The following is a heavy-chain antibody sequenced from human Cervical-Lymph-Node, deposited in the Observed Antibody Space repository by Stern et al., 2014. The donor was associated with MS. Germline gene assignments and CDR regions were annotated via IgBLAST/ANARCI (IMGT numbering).Heavy chain of an antibody. Sequence: AQLVQSVAEVKKPGASVKVSCKASGYTFTSYYMRCARQAPGPGLEWMGIINPSGGSTSYAQKFQGRVTMTRDTSTSTVYMELSSLRSEDTAVYYCARVGSSSWYYFDYWGQGTLVTVSS. V-gene: IGHV1-46*03. J-gene: IGHJ4*02. CDR2: INPSGGST. CDR1: GYTFTSYY. CDR3: ARVGSSSWYYFDY. D-gene: IGHD6-13*01.